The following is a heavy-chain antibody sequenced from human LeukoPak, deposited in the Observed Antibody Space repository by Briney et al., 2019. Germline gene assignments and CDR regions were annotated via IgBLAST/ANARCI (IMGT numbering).Heavy chain of an antibody. Sequence: PGGSLRLSCAASGFTFSSYAMSWVRQALGKGLEWVSAISGSGGSTYYADSVKGRFTISRDNSKNTLYLQMNSLRAEDTAVYYCAKGLPRGGYYYDSSGYYGPFDYWGQGTLVTVSS. CDR1: GFTFSSYA. V-gene: IGHV3-23*01. CDR2: ISGSGGST. D-gene: IGHD3-22*01. J-gene: IGHJ4*02. CDR3: AKGLPRGGYYYDSSGYYGPFDY.